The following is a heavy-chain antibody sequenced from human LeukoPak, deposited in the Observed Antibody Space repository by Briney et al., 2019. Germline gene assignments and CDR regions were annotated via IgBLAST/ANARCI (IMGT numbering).Heavy chain of an antibody. Sequence: SETLSLTCTVSGYSISSGYYWGWIRQPPGKGLEWIGSIYHSGSTYYNPSLKSRVTISVDTSKNQFSLKLSSVTAADTAVYYCARPYGGRLGYYFDYWGQGTLVTVSS. V-gene: IGHV4-38-2*02. CDR1: GYSISSGYY. CDR3: ARPYGGRLGYYFDY. CDR2: IYHSGST. D-gene: IGHD1-26*01. J-gene: IGHJ4*02.